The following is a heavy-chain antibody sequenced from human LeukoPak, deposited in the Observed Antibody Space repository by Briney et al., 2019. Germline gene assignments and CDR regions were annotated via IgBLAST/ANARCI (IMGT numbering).Heavy chain of an antibody. CDR1: GYTFTGYY. Sequence: ASVKVSCKASGYTFTGYYMHWVRQAPGQGLEWMGWINPNSGGTNYAQKFQGRVTMTRDTSISTAYMELSRLRSDDTAVYYCARTYYVWGSYRYHSGFDPWGQGTLVTVSS. V-gene: IGHV1-2*02. J-gene: IGHJ5*02. CDR3: ARTYYVWGSYRYHSGFDP. CDR2: INPNSGGT. D-gene: IGHD3-16*02.